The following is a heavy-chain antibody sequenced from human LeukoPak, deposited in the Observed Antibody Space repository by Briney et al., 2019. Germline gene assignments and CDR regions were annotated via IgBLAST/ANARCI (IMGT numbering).Heavy chain of an antibody. Sequence: ASVKLSCKASGYTFTSYDINWVRQATGQGLEWMGWMNPNSGNTGYAQKFQGRVTMTRNTSISTAYMELSSLRSEDTAVYYCARGARFIAARRFWFDPWGQGTLVTVSS. CDR1: GYTFTSYD. CDR3: ARGARFIAARRFWFDP. CDR2: MNPNSGNT. D-gene: IGHD6-6*01. V-gene: IGHV1-8*01. J-gene: IGHJ5*02.